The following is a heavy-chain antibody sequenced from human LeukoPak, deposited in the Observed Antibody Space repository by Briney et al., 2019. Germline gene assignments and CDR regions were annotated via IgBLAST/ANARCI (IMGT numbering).Heavy chain of an antibody. CDR3: ARPRAQYSSSPPFGY. CDR1: GGSISSSNW. V-gene: IGHV4-4*02. D-gene: IGHD6-13*01. Sequence: SETLSLTCAVSGGSISSSNWWSWVRQPPGKGLEWIGEIYHSGSTNYNPSLKSRVTISVDTSKNQFSLKLSSVTAADTAVYYCARPRAQYSSSPPFGYWGQGALVTVSS. J-gene: IGHJ4*02. CDR2: IYHSGST.